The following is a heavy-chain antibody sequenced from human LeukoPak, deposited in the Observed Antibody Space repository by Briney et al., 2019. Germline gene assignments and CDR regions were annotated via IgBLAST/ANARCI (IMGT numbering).Heavy chain of an antibody. Sequence: GRSLRLSCAASGFTFDDYAMHWVRQAPGRGLEWVSGISWNSGSIGYADSVKGRFTISRDNAKNSLYLQMNSLRAEDTAVYYCAMIRLSGYETFYFHYWGQGTLVTVSS. D-gene: IGHD5-12*01. J-gene: IGHJ4*02. CDR3: AMIRLSGYETFYFHY. CDR2: ISWNSGSI. CDR1: GFTFDDYA. V-gene: IGHV3-9*01.